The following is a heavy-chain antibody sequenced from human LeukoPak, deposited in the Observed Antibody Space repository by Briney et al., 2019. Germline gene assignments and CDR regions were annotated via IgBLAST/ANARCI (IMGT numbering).Heavy chain of an antibody. J-gene: IGHJ4*02. Sequence: SETLSLTCAVYGGSFSGQYWGWIRQPPGKGLEWIGEINHGGSISYNASLKSRVTISLDTSKNQFSLKLSSVTAADTAVYYCAGGDYHGSESYANYWGQGTLVTVSS. D-gene: IGHD3-10*01. CDR3: AGGDYHGSESYANY. V-gene: IGHV4-34*01. CDR1: GGSFSGQY. CDR2: INHGGSI.